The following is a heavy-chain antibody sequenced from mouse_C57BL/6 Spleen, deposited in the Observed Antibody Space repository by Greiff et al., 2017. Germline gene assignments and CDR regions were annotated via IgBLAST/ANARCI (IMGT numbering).Heavy chain of an antibody. J-gene: IGHJ4*01. D-gene: IGHD4-1*01. V-gene: IGHV1-18*01. CDR2: INPNNGGT. CDR1: GYTFTDYN. Sequence: VQLQQSGPELVKPGASVTIPCKASGYTFTDYNMDWVKQSHGKSLEWIGDINPNNGGTIYNQKFKGKATLTVDKSSSTAYMELRSLTSEDTAVYYCARMGLGAMDYWGQGTSVTVSS. CDR3: ARMGLGAMDY.